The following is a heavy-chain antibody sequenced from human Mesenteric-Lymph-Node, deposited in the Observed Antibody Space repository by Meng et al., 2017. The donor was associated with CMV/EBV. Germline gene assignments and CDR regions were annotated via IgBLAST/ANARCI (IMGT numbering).Heavy chain of an antibody. Sequence: YTLNSYYIQWVRQAPGQGLEWMGIINHSGGSTGYAQKFQGRVTMTRDTSTSTVYMELSRLRSEDTAVYYCARDPRSYGSGSYPFDYWGQGTLVTVSS. V-gene: IGHV1-46*02. CDR3: ARDPRSYGSGSYPFDY. CDR2: INHSGGST. J-gene: IGHJ4*02. D-gene: IGHD3-10*01. CDR1: YTLNSYY.